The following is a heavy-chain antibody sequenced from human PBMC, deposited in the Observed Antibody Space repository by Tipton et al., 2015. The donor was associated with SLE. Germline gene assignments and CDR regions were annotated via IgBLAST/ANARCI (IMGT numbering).Heavy chain of an antibody. J-gene: IGHJ4*02. CDR3: VRDLNAAATSYFDY. V-gene: IGHV3-21*03. Sequence: SLRLSCAASGFTFSSYSMNWVRQAPGKGLEWVSSISSSSSYIYYADSVKGRFTISRDNAKNSLYLQMNSLRAEDTAVYYCVRDLNAAATSYFDYWGQGTLVTVSS. D-gene: IGHD6-13*01. CDR1: GFTFSSYS. CDR2: ISSSSSYI.